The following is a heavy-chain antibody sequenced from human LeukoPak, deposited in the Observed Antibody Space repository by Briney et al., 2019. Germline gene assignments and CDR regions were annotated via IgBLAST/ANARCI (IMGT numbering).Heavy chain of an antibody. CDR3: ARALLRFLQGDAFDI. V-gene: IGHV3-33*01. CDR2: IWYDGSNK. J-gene: IGHJ3*02. CDR1: GFTFSSYG. Sequence: GGSLRLSCAASGFTFSSYGMHWVRQAPGKGLEWVAVIWYDGSNKYYADSVKGRFTISRDNSKNTLYLQMNSLRAEDTVVYYCARALLRFLQGDAFDIWGQGTMVTVSS. D-gene: IGHD3-3*01.